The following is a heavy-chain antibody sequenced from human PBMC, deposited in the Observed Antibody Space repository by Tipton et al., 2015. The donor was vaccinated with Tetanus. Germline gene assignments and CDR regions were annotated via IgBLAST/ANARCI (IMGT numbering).Heavy chain of an antibody. Sequence: LSLTCTVSGGSISSYYWSWIRQPPGKGLEWIGYTHDSGKTNTNPSLQSRVSISVDTSKNQFSLELTSVTAADTAVYYCARGRYSSSYSPPRYHYYYYIDVWGKGAAVTVSS. J-gene: IGHJ6*03. V-gene: IGHV4-59*01. CDR3: ARGRYSSSYSPPRYHYYYYIDV. D-gene: IGHD6-6*01. CDR2: THDSGKT. CDR1: GGSISSYY.